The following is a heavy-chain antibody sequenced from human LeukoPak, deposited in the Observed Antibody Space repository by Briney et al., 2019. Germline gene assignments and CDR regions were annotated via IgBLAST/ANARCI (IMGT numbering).Heavy chain of an antibody. CDR3: ARGEFAWIQGSYGMNV. D-gene: IGHD5-18*01. CDR1: GFTFSDYY. J-gene: IGHJ6*02. CDR2: ISSSGSTI. Sequence: GGSLRLSCAASGFTFSDYYMSWIRQAPGKGLEWVSYISSSGSTIYYADSVKGRFTISRDNAKNSLYLQMNSLRPEDTAVYYCARGEFAWIQGSYGMNVWGQGTTVTVSS. V-gene: IGHV3-11*04.